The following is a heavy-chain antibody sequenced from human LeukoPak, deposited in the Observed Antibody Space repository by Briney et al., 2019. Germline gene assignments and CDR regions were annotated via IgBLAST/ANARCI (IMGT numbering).Heavy chain of an antibody. CDR3: ARGGYDRGIY. CDR1: GGSFSGYY. V-gene: IGHV4-34*01. Sequence: SETLSLTCAVYGGSFSGYYWSWIRQPPGKGLEWIGEINHSGSTNYNPSLKSRVTISVDTSKNQFSLKLSSVTAADTAVCYCARGGYDRGIYWGQGTLVTVSS. CDR2: INHSGST. D-gene: IGHD3-16*01. J-gene: IGHJ4*02.